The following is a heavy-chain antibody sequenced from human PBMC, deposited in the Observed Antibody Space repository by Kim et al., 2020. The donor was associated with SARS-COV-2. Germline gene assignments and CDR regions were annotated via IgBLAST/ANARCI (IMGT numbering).Heavy chain of an antibody. J-gene: IGHJ4*02. D-gene: IGHD3-10*01. Sequence: YADFVKGRSTISRDNAKNSLYLQMNSLRAEDTAVYYCARDPSGSGSYYEFWGLGTLVTVSS. V-gene: IGHV3-11*06. CDR3: ARDPSGSGSYYEF.